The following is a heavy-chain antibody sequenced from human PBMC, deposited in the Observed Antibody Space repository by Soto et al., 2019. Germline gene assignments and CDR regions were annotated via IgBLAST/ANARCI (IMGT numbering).Heavy chain of an antibody. D-gene: IGHD2-15*01. J-gene: IGHJ6*02. CDR1: GYTFTGYY. CDR3: AREVVVVAATFLRRQRGMDV. CDR2: INPNSGGT. V-gene: IGHV1-2*02. Sequence: ASVKVSCKASGYTFTGYYMHWVRQAPGQGLEWMGWINPNSGGTNYAQKFQGRVTMTRDTSISTAYMELSRLRSDDTAVYYCAREVVVVAATFLRRQRGMDVWGQGTTVTVSS.